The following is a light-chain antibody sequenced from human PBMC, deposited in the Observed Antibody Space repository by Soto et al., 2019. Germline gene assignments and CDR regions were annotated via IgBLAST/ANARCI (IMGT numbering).Light chain of an antibody. J-gene: IGKJ5*01. Sequence: DIQMTQSPSSLSASVGDRVTITCRASQSISRNLNWYQHKPGKAPKLLIYAASSLQNGVPSSFSGGGSGTEFTLSISSMQPEDFGTYSRQQSYTTASITFGQGTRLEIK. CDR3: QQSYTTASIT. CDR1: QSISRN. V-gene: IGKV1-39*01. CDR2: AAS.